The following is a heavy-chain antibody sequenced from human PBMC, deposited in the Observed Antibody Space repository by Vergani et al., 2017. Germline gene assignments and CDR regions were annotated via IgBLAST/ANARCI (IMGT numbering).Heavy chain of an antibody. CDR1: GGTFSSYA. J-gene: IGHJ6*03. CDR2: KIPIFGTA. D-gene: IGHD4-17*01. CDR3: ARARTNYGDYPPCYCYYMDV. V-gene: IGHV1-69*01. Sequence: QVQLVQSGAEVKKRGSSVKVSCKASGGTFSSYAISWVRQAPGQGLEWMGGKIPIFGTANYAQKFQGRVTITADESTSTAYMELSSLRSEDTSVYYCARARTNYGDYPPCYCYYMDVWGKGTTVTVSS.